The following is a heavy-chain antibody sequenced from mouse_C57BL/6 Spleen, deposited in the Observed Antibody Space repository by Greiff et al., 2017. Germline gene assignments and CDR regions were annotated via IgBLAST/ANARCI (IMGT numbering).Heavy chain of an antibody. J-gene: IGHJ2*01. D-gene: IGHD1-1*01. CDR1: GFTFSSYT. CDR2: ISGGGGNT. V-gene: IGHV5-9*01. Sequence: VMLVESGGGLVKPGGSLKLSCAASGFTFSSYTMSWVRQTPEKRLEWVATISGGGGNTYYPDSVKGRFTISRDNAKNTLYLQMSSLRSEDTALYYCARHDYGSSPYYFDYWGQGTTLTVSS. CDR3: ARHDYGSSPYYFDY.